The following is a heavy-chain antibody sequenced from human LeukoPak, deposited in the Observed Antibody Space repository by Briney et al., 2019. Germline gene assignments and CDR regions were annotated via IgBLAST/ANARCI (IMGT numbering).Heavy chain of an antibody. Sequence: PGGSLRLSCAASGFTFSNYWMHWVRQAPGKGLVWVSHNSDGSSTGYADSVKGRFTISRDNAKNTLYLQMNSLRAEDTAVYYCARDLVVVVAAPHNWFDPWGQGTLVTVSS. CDR3: ARDLVVVVAAPHNWFDP. CDR1: GFTFSNYW. J-gene: IGHJ5*02. V-gene: IGHV3-74*01. CDR2: NSDGSST. D-gene: IGHD2-15*01.